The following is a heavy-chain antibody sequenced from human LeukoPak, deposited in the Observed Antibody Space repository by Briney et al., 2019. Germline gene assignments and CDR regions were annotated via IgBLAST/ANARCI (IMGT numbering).Heavy chain of an antibody. CDR1: GFTFSYYW. V-gene: IGHV3-7*01. D-gene: IGHD3-10*01. Sequence: PGGSLGLSCAASGFTFSYYWMYWVRQAPGKGLEWVASIKLDGSEQYYLGSVKGRFTISRDNARNSLYLQMNSLRAEGTAIYYCARDSPRGWSMDVWGKGTTVTVSS. J-gene: IGHJ6*03. CDR2: IKLDGSEQ. CDR3: ARDSPRGWSMDV.